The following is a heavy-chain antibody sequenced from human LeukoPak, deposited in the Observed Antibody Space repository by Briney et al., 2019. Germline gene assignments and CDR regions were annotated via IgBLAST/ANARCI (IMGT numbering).Heavy chain of an antibody. CDR2: IKSDGSST. Sequence: GGSLRLSCAASGFTFSRYWMHWVRQAPGKGLVWVSCIKSDGSSTSIADSAKGRFTISRDNAKKTVYLQMNSLTAECTAVYYCVRDNSSYNFDRWGQGTPVTVSS. CDR1: GFTFSRYW. D-gene: IGHD5-12*01. J-gene: IGHJ4*02. V-gene: IGHV3-74*01. CDR3: VRDNSSYNFDR.